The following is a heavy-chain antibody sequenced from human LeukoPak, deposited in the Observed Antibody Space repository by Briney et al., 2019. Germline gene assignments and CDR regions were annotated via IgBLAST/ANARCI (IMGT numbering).Heavy chain of an antibody. Sequence: GGSLRLSCAASGFSFSSSAMHWVRQAPGKGLEWVSAISGSDGSTYYADSVKGRFTISRDDSQNTLYLQMNSLSAEDTAVYYCAKVETSGGANCYALDYWGQGTLVTVSS. CDR1: GFSFSSSA. V-gene: IGHV3-23*01. CDR3: AKVETSGGANCYALDY. J-gene: IGHJ4*02. CDR2: ISGSDGST. D-gene: IGHD2-2*01.